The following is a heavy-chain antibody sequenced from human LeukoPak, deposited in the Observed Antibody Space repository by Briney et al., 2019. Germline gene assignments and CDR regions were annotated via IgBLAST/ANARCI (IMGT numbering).Heavy chain of an antibody. D-gene: IGHD5-12*01. J-gene: IGHJ4*02. CDR1: GFTFSSYG. Sequence: GGSLRLSCAASGFTFSSYGMHWVRQAPGKGLEWVALVSYDGINKYYADSVKGRFTISRDNSKNTLYLQMNSLRAEDTAVYYCAKQGGYQYYFDYWGQGTLVTVSS. V-gene: IGHV3-30*18. CDR2: VSYDGINK. CDR3: AKQGGYQYYFDY.